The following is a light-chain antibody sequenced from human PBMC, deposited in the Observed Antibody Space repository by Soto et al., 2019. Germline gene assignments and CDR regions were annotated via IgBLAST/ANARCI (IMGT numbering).Light chain of an antibody. CDR2: DSS. CDR3: HQRSVWPLT. Sequence: EIVLTQFPATLSLSPGDGATLSCRASQSVSSYLAWYQQKRGQAPRLLIYDSSNRATGIPARFSGSGSGTDFSLIISSLEPEAFAVYYCHQRSVWPLTFGGGTKVKIK. CDR1: QSVSSY. V-gene: IGKV3-11*01. J-gene: IGKJ4*01.